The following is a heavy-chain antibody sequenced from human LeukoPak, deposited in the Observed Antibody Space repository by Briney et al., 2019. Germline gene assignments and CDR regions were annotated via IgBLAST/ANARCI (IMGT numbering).Heavy chain of an antibody. CDR1: GFTFDDYG. V-gene: IGHV3-20*04. Sequence: PGGSLRLSCSASGFTFDDYGMSWVHQAPGKGLEWVSGINWNGGSTGYADSVKGRFTISRDNAKNSLYLQMNSLRAEDTALYYCARDGELRFLEWLPDFDYWGQGTLVTVSS. CDR2: INWNGGST. J-gene: IGHJ4*02. CDR3: ARDGELRFLEWLPDFDY. D-gene: IGHD3-3*01.